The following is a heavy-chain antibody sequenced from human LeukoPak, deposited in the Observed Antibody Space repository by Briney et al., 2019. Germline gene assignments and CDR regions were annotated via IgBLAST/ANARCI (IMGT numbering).Heavy chain of an antibody. J-gene: IGHJ4*02. V-gene: IGHV4-4*07. CDR1: GGSISSYY. CDR2: IYTSGST. CDR3: ARGPLRYKWNDGGHDY. D-gene: IGHD1-20*01. Sequence: SETLSLTCTVFGGSISSYYWSWIRQPAGKGLEWIGRIYTSGSTNYNPSLKSRVTMSVDTSKNQFSLKLSSVTAADTAVYYCARGPLRYKWNDGGHDYWGQGTLVTVSS.